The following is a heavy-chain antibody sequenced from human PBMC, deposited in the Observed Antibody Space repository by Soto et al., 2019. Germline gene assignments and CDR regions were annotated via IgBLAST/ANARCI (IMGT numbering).Heavy chain of an antibody. CDR3: AKGGRQWLVTSDFNY. CDR2: VSHDGRNT. CDR1: GLTFSNYA. Sequence: PGGSLRLSCAASGLTFSNYAMSWVRQAPGKGLEWVAVVSHDGRNTHYADSVKGRFTISRDSSKNTVSLEMTSLRAEDTAVYYCAKGGRQWLVTSDFNYWGQGALVTVSS. D-gene: IGHD6-19*01. J-gene: IGHJ4*02. V-gene: IGHV3-30*18.